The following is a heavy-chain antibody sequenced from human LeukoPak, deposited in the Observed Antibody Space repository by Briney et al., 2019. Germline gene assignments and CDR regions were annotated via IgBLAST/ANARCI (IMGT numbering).Heavy chain of an antibody. CDR2: ISSSGDTI. V-gene: IGHV3-11*01. CDR1: VFTFSDYY. J-gene: IGHJ4*02. Sequence: PGGSLRLSCAASVFTFSDYYMTWIRQAPGKGLEWVAYISSSGDTIYYAGSVKGRFTISRDNAKNSLYLQMNSLRVEDTAVYYCARDAYGSGFGDYFDYWGQGTLVTVSS. D-gene: IGHD3-10*01. CDR3: ARDAYGSGFGDYFDY.